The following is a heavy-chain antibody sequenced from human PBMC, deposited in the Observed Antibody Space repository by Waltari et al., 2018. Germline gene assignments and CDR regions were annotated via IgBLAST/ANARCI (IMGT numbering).Heavy chain of an antibody. J-gene: IGHJ6*02. D-gene: IGHD3-9*01. V-gene: IGHV4-34*01. CDR2: INHSGST. CDR1: GGSFSGYY. Sequence: QVQLQQWGAGLLKPSETLSLTCAVYGGSFSGYYWSWIRQPPGKGLEWIGEINHSGSTHYNPSLKSRVTISVDTSKNQFSLKLSAVTAADTAVYYCARGGFDWLLEGYGMDVWGQGTTVTVSS. CDR3: ARGGFDWLLEGYGMDV.